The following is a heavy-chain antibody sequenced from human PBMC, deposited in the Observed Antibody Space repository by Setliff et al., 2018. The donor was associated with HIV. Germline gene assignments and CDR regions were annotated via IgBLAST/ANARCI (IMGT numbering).Heavy chain of an antibody. Sequence: SETLSLTCTVSGGSISSNWWGWIRQPPGKGLEWIGYIYYSGTTNYNPSLKSRVTMSVDTSKNQFSLKLSSVTAADTALYYCARHSDFWSEDAFDIWGQGTMVTVSS. CDR2: IYYSGTT. V-gene: IGHV4-59*08. CDR1: GGSISSNW. J-gene: IGHJ3*02. CDR3: ARHSDFWSEDAFDI. D-gene: IGHD3-3*01.